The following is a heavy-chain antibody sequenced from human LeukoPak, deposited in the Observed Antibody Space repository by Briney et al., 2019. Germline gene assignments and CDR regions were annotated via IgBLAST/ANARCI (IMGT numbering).Heavy chain of an antibody. CDR2: ISSSSSTI. V-gene: IGHV3-48*01. Sequence: GGSLRLSCAASGFTLSSYSMNWVRQAPGKGLEWVSYISSSSSTIYYADSVKGRFTISRDNAKNSLYLQMNSLRAEDTAVYYCARDRQPEAARPYDYWGQGTLVTVSS. CDR1: GFTLSSYS. J-gene: IGHJ4*02. D-gene: IGHD6-6*01. CDR3: ARDRQPEAARPYDY.